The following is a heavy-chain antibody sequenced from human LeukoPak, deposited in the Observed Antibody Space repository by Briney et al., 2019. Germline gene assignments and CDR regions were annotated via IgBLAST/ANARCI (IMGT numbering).Heavy chain of an antibody. CDR2: IRYDGTDK. CDR3: AKDGNWADY. CDR1: GFTFSNYG. D-gene: IGHD7-27*01. Sequence: GGSLRLSCVASGFTFSNYGILWVRQAPGKGLEWVAFIRYDGTDKYYADSVKGRFSISRDNSKNTLYLQMNSLRAEDTALYYCAKDGNWADYWGQGTLVTVSS. J-gene: IGHJ4*02. V-gene: IGHV3-30*02.